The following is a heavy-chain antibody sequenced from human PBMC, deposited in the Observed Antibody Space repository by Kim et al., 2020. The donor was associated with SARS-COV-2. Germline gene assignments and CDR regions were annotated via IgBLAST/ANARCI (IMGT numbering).Heavy chain of an antibody. Sequence: DSVKGRFTISRDNSKNTLYLQMNSLRAEDTAVYYCARDNGVVPAAYGMDVWGQGTTVTVSS. J-gene: IGHJ6*02. D-gene: IGHD2-2*01. V-gene: IGHV3-53*01. CDR3: ARDNGVVPAAYGMDV.